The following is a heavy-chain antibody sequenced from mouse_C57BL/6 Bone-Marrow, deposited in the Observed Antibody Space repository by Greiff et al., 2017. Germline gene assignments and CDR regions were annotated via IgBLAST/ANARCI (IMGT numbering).Heavy chain of an antibody. J-gene: IGHJ4*01. CDR2: IYPGSGNT. CDR3: ARSYGNYGFYAMDY. CDR1: GYTFTDYY. D-gene: IGHD2-1*01. V-gene: IGHV1-76*01. Sequence: VQLQQSGAELVRPGASVKLSCKASGYTFTDYYINWVKQRPGQGLEWIARIYPGSGNTYYNEKFKGKATLTAEKSSSTAYMQLSSLTSEDSAVYFCARSYGNYGFYAMDYWGQGTSVTVSS.